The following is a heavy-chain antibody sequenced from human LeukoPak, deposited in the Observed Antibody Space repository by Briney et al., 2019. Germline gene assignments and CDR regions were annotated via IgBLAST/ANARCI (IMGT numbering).Heavy chain of an antibody. V-gene: IGHV3-7*03. J-gene: IGHJ4*02. CDR2: IKQDGSEK. CDR1: GFTFSSYW. D-gene: IGHD3-16*02. CDR3: ARDRLRLGELSAFDY. Sequence: GGSLRLSCAASGFTFSSYWMSWVRQAPGKGLEWEANIKQDGSEKYYVDSVKGRFTISRDNAKNSLYLQMNSLRAEDTAVYYCARDRLRLGELSAFDYWGQGTLVTVSS.